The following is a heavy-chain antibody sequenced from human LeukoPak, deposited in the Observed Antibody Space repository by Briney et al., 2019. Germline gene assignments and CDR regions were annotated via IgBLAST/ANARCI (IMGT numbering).Heavy chain of an antibody. CDR1: GGSFSGYY. V-gene: IGHV4-34*01. CDR3: ARQSSSGPLWYYYYMDV. D-gene: IGHD6-6*01. J-gene: IGHJ6*03. Sequence: SETLSLTCAVYGGSFSGYYWSWIRQPPGKGLEWIGEINHSGSTNYNPSLKSRVTISVDTSKNQFSLKLSSVTAADTAVYYCARQSSSGPLWYYYYMDVWGKGTTVTVSS. CDR2: INHSGST.